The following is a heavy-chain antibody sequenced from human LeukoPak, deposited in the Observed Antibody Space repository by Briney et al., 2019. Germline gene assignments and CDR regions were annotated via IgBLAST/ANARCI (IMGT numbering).Heavy chain of an antibody. CDR2: IIPIFGTA. CDR1: GGTFSSYA. CDR3: ASGGIAVAASYYYYGMDV. Sequence: GASVKVSCKASGGTFSSYAISWVRQAPGQGLEWMGGIIPIFGTANYAQKFQGRVTITADGSTSTAYMELSSLRSEDTAVYYCASGGIAVAASYYYYGMDVWGKGTTVTVSS. V-gene: IGHV1-69*13. J-gene: IGHJ6*04. D-gene: IGHD6-19*01.